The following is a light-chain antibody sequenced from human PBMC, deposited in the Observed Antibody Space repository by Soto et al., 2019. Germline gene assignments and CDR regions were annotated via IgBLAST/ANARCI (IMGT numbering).Light chain of an antibody. Sequence: EIVMTQSPATLSVSPGERATLSCRASQSVSSNLAWYQQKPGQAPRLLIYGASTRATGIPARFSGSGSGTEFTLTISRLQSEDFAVYYCQQYNNSPLFGQGTKVEIK. V-gene: IGKV3-15*01. CDR3: QQYNNSPL. J-gene: IGKJ1*01. CDR2: GAS. CDR1: QSVSSN.